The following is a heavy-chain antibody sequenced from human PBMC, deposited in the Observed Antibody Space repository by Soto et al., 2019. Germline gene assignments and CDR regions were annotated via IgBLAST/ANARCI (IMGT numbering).Heavy chain of an antibody. D-gene: IGHD3-22*01. Sequence: PGGSLRLSCAVSGFTFSSYAMHWVRQAPGKGLEWVAVISYDGSNKYYADSVKGRFTISRDNSKNTLNLQMNSLRPEDTALYYCARGVNMIIVEWGRGTLVTVSS. J-gene: IGHJ4*02. CDR3: ARGVNMIIVE. V-gene: IGHV3-30-3*01. CDR2: ISYDGSNK. CDR1: GFTFSSYA.